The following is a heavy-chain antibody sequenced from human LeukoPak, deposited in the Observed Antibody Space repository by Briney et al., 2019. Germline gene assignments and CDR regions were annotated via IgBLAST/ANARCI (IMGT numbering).Heavy chain of an antibody. CDR2: IYYSGST. V-gene: IGHV4-59*04. CDR1: GASISTYY. CDR3: AKTHYYNSSGYYFPFDY. J-gene: IGHJ4*02. D-gene: IGHD3-22*01. Sequence: SETLSLTCTVAGASISTYYWSWVRQPAGKGLEWLGTIYYSGSTYYNPSLESRVTISVDTSKNQFSLRLSSVTAADTAVYYCAKTHYYNSSGYYFPFDYWSQGPLVTVSS.